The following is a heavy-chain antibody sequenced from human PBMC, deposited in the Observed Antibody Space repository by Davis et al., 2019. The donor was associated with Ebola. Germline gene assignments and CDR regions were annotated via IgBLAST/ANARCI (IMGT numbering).Heavy chain of an antibody. D-gene: IGHD1-1*01. V-gene: IGHV3-30*03. CDR1: GFTFSSYG. CDR3: ARGWNYGMDV. J-gene: IGHJ6*02. Sequence: GESLKISCAASGFTFSSYGMHWVRQALGKGLEWVAVISYDGSNKYYADSVKGRFTISRDNSKNTLYLQMNSLRAEDTAVYYCARGWNYGMDVWGQGTTVTVSS. CDR2: ISYDGSNK.